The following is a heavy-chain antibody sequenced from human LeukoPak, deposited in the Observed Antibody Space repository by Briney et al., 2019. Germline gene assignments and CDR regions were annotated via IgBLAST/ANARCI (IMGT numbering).Heavy chain of an antibody. CDR3: ASSGAPRYFDWLLRG. CDR1: GFTFSNYW. Sequence: GGSLRLSCAASGFTFSNYWMHWVRQAPGKGLEWVSAISGSGGSTYYADSVKGRFTISRDNSKNTLYLQMNSLRAEDTAVYYCASSGAPRYFDWLLRGWGQGTLVTVSS. D-gene: IGHD3-9*01. J-gene: IGHJ4*02. CDR2: ISGSGGST. V-gene: IGHV3-23*01.